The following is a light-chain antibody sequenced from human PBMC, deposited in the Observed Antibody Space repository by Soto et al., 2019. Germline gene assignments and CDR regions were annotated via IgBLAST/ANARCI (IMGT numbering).Light chain of an antibody. CDR3: QQYNNWPPIT. J-gene: IGKJ5*01. Sequence: EIVMTQSPATLSGSPWEIATLSCRASQSVSSNLAWYQQKLGQAPRLLIYDTSTRATGIPARFSGSGSGTEFTLTISSLQSEDFAVYYCQQYNNWPPITFGQGTRLEIK. CDR1: QSVSSN. CDR2: DTS. V-gene: IGKV3-15*01.